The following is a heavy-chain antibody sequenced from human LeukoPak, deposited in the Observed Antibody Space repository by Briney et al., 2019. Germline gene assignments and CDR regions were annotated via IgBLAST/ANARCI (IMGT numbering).Heavy chain of an antibody. D-gene: IGHD2-2*01. CDR1: GGSFSGYY. V-gene: IGHV4-34*01. Sequence: PSETLSLTCAVYGGSFSGYYWSWIRQPPGKGLEWIGEINHSGSTNYNPSLKSRVTISVDTSKNQFSLQLNSVTPEDTAVYYCARDRTRLGLDYWGQGTLVNVSS. CDR2: INHSGST. J-gene: IGHJ4*02. CDR3: ARDRTRLGLDY.